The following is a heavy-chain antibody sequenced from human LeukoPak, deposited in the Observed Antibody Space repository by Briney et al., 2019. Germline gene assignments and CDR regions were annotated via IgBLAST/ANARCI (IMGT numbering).Heavy chain of an antibody. D-gene: IGHD6-13*01. CDR1: GGSISSSSYY. V-gene: IGHV4-39*01. CDR2: IYYSGST. J-gene: IGHJ1*01. Sequence: SETLSHTCTVSGGSISSSSYYWRCIRRPPGKGLEWIGSIYYSGSTYYNPSLKSRVTISVDTSKNQFSLKLSSVTAADTAVYYCARQQLASSSWYPGGYFQHWGQGTLVTVSS. CDR3: ARQQLASSSWYPGGYFQH.